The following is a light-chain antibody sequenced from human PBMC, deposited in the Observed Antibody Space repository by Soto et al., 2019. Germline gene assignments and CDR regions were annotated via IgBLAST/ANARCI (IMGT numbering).Light chain of an antibody. CDR1: GSNIGNNY. Sequence: QSVLTQPPSVSAAPGQKATISCSGSGSNIGNNYVSWYQQLPGTAPKLLIYDNNKRPSGIPDRFSGSKSGTSATLGITGLQTGDEADYHCGTWDSSLSAYVFGTGTKVTVL. J-gene: IGLJ1*01. V-gene: IGLV1-51*01. CDR2: DNN. CDR3: GTWDSSLSAYV.